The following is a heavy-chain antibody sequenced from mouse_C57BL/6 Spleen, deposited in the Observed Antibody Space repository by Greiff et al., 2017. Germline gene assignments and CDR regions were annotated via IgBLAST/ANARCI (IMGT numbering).Heavy chain of an antibody. CDR3: AHDGSYQGWFAY. V-gene: IGHV1-64*01. CDR2: IHPNSGST. J-gene: IGHJ3*01. D-gene: IGHD2-3*01. CDR1: GYTFTSYW. Sequence: QVQLQQPGAELVKPGASVKLSCKASGYTFTSYWMHWVKQRPGQGLEWIGMIHPNSGSTNYNEKFKSKATLTVDKSSSTAYMELHSLTSEDSAVYFCAHDGSYQGWFAYWGQGTLVTVSA.